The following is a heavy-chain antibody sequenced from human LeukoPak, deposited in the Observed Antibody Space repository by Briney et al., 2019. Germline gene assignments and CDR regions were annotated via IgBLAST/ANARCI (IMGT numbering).Heavy chain of an antibody. J-gene: IGHJ5*02. V-gene: IGHV4-61*01. CDR2: IYYSGST. CDR1: GGSVSSGSYY. D-gene: IGHD1-1*01. Sequence: KPSETLSLTCPVSGGSVSSGSYYGSWIRQPPGKGLARIGYIYYSGSTNYNPSLKSRVTISVDTSKNQFSLKLSSVTAADTAVYYCARGAGTPKGGFDPWGQGTLVTVSS. CDR3: ARGAGTPKGGFDP.